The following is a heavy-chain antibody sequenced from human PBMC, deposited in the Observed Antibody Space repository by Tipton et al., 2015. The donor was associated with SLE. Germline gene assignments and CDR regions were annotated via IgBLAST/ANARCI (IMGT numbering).Heavy chain of an antibody. D-gene: IGHD2-2*01. V-gene: IGHV4-59*12. CDR2: IHYTGST. CDR3: ARGIFEVVPASKGVWFDP. J-gene: IGHJ5*02. Sequence: TLSLTCTVSGGSISSDYWSWIRQPPGKGLEWIGYIHYTGSTYYNPSLKSRVSMSLDTSENQFSLKLTSVTAADTAMYFCARGIFEVVPASKGVWFDPWGQGTLATVSS. CDR1: GGSISSDY.